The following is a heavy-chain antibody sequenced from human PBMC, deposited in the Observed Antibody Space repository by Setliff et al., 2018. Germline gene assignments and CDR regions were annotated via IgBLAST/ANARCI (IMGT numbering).Heavy chain of an antibody. V-gene: IGHV3-74*01. CDR2: INNDGSST. J-gene: IGHJ4*02. D-gene: IGHD2-21*01. CDR3: ARGGDYCGGECYIPPPDSY. CDR1: GFTFSSHW. Sequence: GGSLRLSCAAAGFTFSSHWMHWVRQAPGKRLMWVSRINNDGSSTTYEDSVKGRFTISRDISKNTLYLQMNSLRPEDTAVYYCARGGDYCGGECYIPPPDSYWGQGTLVTVSS.